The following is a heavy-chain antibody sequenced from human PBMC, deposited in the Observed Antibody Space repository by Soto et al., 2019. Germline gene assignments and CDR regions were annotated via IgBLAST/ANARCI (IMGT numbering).Heavy chain of an antibody. CDR3: ARDSRYCSSTSCSPYYYYYGMDV. Sequence: GGSLRLSCAASGFTFSSYGMHWVRQAPGKGLEWVAVIWYDGSNKYYADSVKGRFTISRDNSKNTLYLQMNSLRAEDTAVYYCARDSRYCSSTSCSPYYYYYGMDVWGQGTTVTVSS. CDR1: GFTFSSYG. V-gene: IGHV3-33*01. CDR2: IWYDGSNK. D-gene: IGHD2-2*01. J-gene: IGHJ6*02.